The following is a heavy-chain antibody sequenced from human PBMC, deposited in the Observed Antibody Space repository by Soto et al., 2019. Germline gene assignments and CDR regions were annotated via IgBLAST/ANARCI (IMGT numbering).Heavy chain of an antibody. CDR3: ASGVGGLGGSSGWPDYAFDV. CDR1: GGTFTKYA. J-gene: IGHJ3*01. D-gene: IGHD6-19*01. CDR2: IVPLPGTT. Sequence: QVQLVQSGAAVRKPGSSVKVSCKASGGTFTKYAITWVRQAPRQGLEWMGGIVPLPGTTNYGQKFRCRVTISADESTSRAYLELSSLRSEDTAVYYCASGVGGLGGSSGWPDYAFDVWGQGTMVIVSS. V-gene: IGHV1-69*01.